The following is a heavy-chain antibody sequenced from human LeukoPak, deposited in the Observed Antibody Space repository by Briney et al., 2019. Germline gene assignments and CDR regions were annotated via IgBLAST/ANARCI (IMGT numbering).Heavy chain of an antibody. J-gene: IGHJ4*02. D-gene: IGHD3-16*01. Sequence: SETLSLTCTVSGDSISSTNYYWGWIRQPPGKGLEWIGSIYYSGSTFNNPSLKSRVTISVDTSKNQFSLKLSSVTAADTAVYYCARGNYDYVWGGIDYWGQGTLVTVSS. CDR2: IYYSGST. V-gene: IGHV4-39*01. CDR1: GDSISSTNYY. CDR3: ARGNYDYVWGGIDY.